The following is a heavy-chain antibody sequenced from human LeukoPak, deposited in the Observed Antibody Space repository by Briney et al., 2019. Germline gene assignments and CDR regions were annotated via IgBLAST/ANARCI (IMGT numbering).Heavy chain of an antibody. J-gene: IGHJ4*02. Sequence: PSETLSLTCAVSGYSISSGYYWGWIRQPPGKGLGWIGNLYHSGSTYYNPSLKSRVTISVDTSKNQFSLKLSSATAADTAVYYCARLYTGSWYFGYWGQGTLVTVSS. CDR3: ARLYTGSWYFGY. CDR2: LYHSGST. D-gene: IGHD6-13*01. CDR1: GYSISSGYY. V-gene: IGHV4-38-2*01.